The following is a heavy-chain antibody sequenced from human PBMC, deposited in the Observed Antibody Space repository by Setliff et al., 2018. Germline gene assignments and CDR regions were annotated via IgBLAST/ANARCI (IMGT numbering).Heavy chain of an antibody. Sequence: PGGSLRLSCAASGFTFGHYTMNWVRQAPGKGLEWVSSISTSGRYIYYADSVKGRFTISRDNVKNSLYLQMNSLRAEDTAVYYCARDHVYGSQYYYYYYGMGVWGQGTTVTVSS. CDR3: ARDHVYGSQYYYYYYGMGV. D-gene: IGHD3-10*01. J-gene: IGHJ6*02. V-gene: IGHV3-21*01. CDR2: ISTSGRYI. CDR1: GFTFGHYT.